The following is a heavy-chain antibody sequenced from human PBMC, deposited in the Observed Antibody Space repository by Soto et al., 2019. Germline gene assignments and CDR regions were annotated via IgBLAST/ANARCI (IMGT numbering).Heavy chain of an antibody. Sequence: GGSLRLSCAASGFTFSNAWMNWVRQAPGKGLEWVGRIKSKTDGGTTDYATPVKGRFTISRDDSKNTLYLQMNSLKTEDTALYYCTTVRDTAMVSYYYYGMDVWGQGTTVTVSS. D-gene: IGHD5-18*01. CDR1: GFTFSNAW. CDR2: IKSKTDGGTT. V-gene: IGHV3-15*07. J-gene: IGHJ6*02. CDR3: TTVRDTAMVSYYYYGMDV.